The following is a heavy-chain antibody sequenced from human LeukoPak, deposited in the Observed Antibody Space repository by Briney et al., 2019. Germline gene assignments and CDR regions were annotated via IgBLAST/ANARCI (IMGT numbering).Heavy chain of an antibody. J-gene: IGHJ4*02. CDR2: ISTTSGFT. Sequence: AGGSLRLSCATSGFIFSDYYMSWIRQAPGKGLEWLSYISTTSGFTKYADAMKGRFTIPRGNSKNSLYLQMNSLRAEDSAVYYCARTQATTGHFDYWGQGTLVTVSS. V-gene: IGHV3-11*06. CDR1: GFIFSDYY. D-gene: IGHD1-1*01. CDR3: ARTQATTGHFDY.